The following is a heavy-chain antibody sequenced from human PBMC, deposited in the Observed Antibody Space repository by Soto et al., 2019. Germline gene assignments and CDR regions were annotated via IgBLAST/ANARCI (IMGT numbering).Heavy chain of an antibody. V-gene: IGHV3-23*01. D-gene: IGHD3-10*01. CDR3: APHLWFGELYY. CDR1: GFTFSSYA. J-gene: IGHJ4*02. CDR2: ISGSGGST. Sequence: EVQLLESGGGLVQPGGSLRLSCAASGFTFSSYAMNWVRQAPGKGLEWVSAISGSGGSTYYADSVKGRFTISRDNSKNKLYLQMNSLRAEDTAVYYCAPHLWFGELYYWGQGTLVTVSS.